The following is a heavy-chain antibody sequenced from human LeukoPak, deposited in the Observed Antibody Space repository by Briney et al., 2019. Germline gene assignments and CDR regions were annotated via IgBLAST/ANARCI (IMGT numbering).Heavy chain of an antibody. CDR2: IYHSGST. CDR3: AGRPRRWLVEGGFDY. D-gene: IGHD6-19*01. Sequence: SQTLSLTCTVSGGSISSGGYYWSWIRQPPGKGLEWIGYIYHSGSTYYNPSLKSRVTISVDRSKNQFSLKLSSVTAADTAVYYCAGRPRRWLVEGGFDYWGQGTLVTVSS. J-gene: IGHJ4*02. V-gene: IGHV4-30-2*01. CDR1: GGSISSGGYY.